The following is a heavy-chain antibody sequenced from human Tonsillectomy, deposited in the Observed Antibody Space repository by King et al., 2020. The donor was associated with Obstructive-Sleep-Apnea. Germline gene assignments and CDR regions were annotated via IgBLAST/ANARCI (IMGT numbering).Heavy chain of an antibody. CDR3: ASQNWQRAFDI. J-gene: IGHJ3*02. CDR2: IYHSGRT. CDR1: GGSISSSNW. V-gene: IGHV4-4*02. D-gene: IGHD6-25*01. Sequence: VQLQESGPGLVRPSETLSLTCGVSGGSISSSNWWTWVRQPPGKGLEWIGEIYHSGRTNYNPSLKSRVTISVDKSKNQFSLKLSSVTAADTAVYYCASQNWQRAFDIWGQGTMVTVSS.